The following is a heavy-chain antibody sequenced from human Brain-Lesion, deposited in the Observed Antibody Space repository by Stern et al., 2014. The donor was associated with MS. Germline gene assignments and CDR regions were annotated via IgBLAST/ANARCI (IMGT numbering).Heavy chain of an antibody. CDR2: INPKSGGT. CDR1: GYTFTGYY. CDR3: ATYYYDSTGYNDF. J-gene: IGHJ4*02. Sequence: VQLVQSGAEVKKPGASVKVSCKASGYTFTGYYMHWVRQAPGQGLEWMGWINPKSGGTNYAQKFQGWVIMTRDTSINTAYMELSRLRSDYTAVYYCATYYYDSTGYNDFWGQGTLVTVSS. V-gene: IGHV1-2*04. D-gene: IGHD3-22*01.